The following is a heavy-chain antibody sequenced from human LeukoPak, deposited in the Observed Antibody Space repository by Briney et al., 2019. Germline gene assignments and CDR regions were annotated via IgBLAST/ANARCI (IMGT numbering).Heavy chain of an antibody. D-gene: IGHD1-1*01. J-gene: IGHJ4*02. CDR2: IYSGVPT. Sequence: SETLSLTCTTSGVSINLFYWSCVRQPPGKGLEWIGNIYSGVPTYFNPSLKSRVTISVDTSKNQFSLNLTSVTAADTAMYYCVQTTGWPGFEYWGQGILVTVSS. CDR3: VQTTGWPGFEY. V-gene: IGHV4-4*09. CDR1: GVSINLFY.